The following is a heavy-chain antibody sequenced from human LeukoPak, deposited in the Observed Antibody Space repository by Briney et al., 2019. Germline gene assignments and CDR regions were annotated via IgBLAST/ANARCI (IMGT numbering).Heavy chain of an antibody. CDR3: AKMTTGYYYTAFDV. CDR1: GFTSTTYG. CDR2: ISGGGATT. D-gene: IGHD3-22*01. J-gene: IGHJ3*01. V-gene: IGHV3-23*01. Sequence: GGSLRLSCAASGFTSTTYGMSWLRQAPGKGLEWVSRISGGGATTDYADSVKGRFTISRDNSKNTLFLQMNSLRAEDTAVYYCAKMTTGYYYTAFDVWGQGTMVTVSS.